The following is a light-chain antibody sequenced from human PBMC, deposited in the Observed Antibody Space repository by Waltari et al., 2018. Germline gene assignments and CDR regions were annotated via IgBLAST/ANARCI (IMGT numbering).Light chain of an antibody. Sequence: QSALTQPASVSGSPGQSITISCPGTSRDVGGYTYVSWYQRDPGKAPKLMIYNVTVRPSGVSNRFSGSKSGNTASLIISGLQAEDEADYFCSSYTRSSALVFGGGTKLTVL. CDR1: SRDVGGYTY. CDR3: SSYTRSSALV. V-gene: IGLV2-14*03. CDR2: NVT. J-gene: IGLJ2*01.